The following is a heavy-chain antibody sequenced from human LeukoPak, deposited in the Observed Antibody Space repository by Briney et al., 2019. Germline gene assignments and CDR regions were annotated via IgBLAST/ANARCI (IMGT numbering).Heavy chain of an antibody. Sequence: KPSETLSLTCAVYGGSFSGYYWSWIRQPPGKGLEWIGEINHSGSTNYNPSLKSRVTISVDTSKNQFSLKLSSVTAADTAVYYCARGRLKQWLVRYADYYYGMDVWGRGTTVTVSS. CDR3: ARGRLKQWLVRYADYYYGMDV. J-gene: IGHJ6*02. V-gene: IGHV4-34*01. CDR2: INHSGST. CDR1: GGSFSGYY. D-gene: IGHD6-19*01.